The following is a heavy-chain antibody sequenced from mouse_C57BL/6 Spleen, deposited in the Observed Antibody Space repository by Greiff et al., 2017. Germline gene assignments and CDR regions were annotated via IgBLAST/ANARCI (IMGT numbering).Heavy chain of an antibody. Sequence: QVQLQQSGPGLVAPSQSLSITCTVSGFSLTSYGVHWVRQPPGKGLEWLVVIWSDGSTTYNSALKSRLSISKDNSKSQVFLKMNSLQTDDTAMYYCARAYYSNYERDYYAMDYWGQGTSVTVSS. V-gene: IGHV2-6*03. CDR3: ARAYYSNYERDYYAMDY. D-gene: IGHD2-5*01. J-gene: IGHJ4*01. CDR1: GFSLTSYG. CDR2: IWSDGST.